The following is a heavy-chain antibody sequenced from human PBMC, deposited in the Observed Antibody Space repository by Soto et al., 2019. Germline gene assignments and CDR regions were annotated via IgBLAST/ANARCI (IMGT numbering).Heavy chain of an antibody. D-gene: IGHD6-13*01. CDR2: IYYSGST. Sequence: SETLSLTCAVSGYSISSSNWWGWIRQPPGKGLEWIGYIYYSGSTSYNPSLKSRVTISLDTSKNQFSLKLSSVTAADTAVYYCATMYSSSWYYFDYWAQGTLVTVSS. J-gene: IGHJ4*02. CDR3: ATMYSSSWYYFDY. CDR1: GYSISSSNW. V-gene: IGHV4-28*01.